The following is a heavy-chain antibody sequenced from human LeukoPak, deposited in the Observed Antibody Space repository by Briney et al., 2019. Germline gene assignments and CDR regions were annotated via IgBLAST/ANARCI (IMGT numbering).Heavy chain of an antibody. CDR3: AKDVRDYYDSSGY. V-gene: IGHV3-30*18. D-gene: IGHD3-22*01. J-gene: IGHJ4*02. Sequence: GGSLRLSCAASGFTFSSYGMHWVRQAPGKGLEWVAVISYYGSNKYYADSVKGRFTISRDNSKNTLYLQMNSLRAEDTAVYYCAKDVRDYYDSSGYWGQGTLVTVSS. CDR2: ISYYGSNK. CDR1: GFTFSSYG.